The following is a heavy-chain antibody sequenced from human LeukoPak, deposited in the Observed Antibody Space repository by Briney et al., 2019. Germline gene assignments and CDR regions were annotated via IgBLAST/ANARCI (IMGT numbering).Heavy chain of an antibody. CDR1: GGSIGSSSYY. CDR2: IYYSGST. Sequence: KPSETLSLTCTVSGGSIGSSSYYWGWVRQPRGKGLEWIGSIYYSGSTYYNPSLKSRVTISVDTSKNQFSLKLNSVTAADTAVYYCARDYSGRDVGIDYWGRGTLVTVSS. V-gene: IGHV4-39*02. CDR3: ARDYSGRDVGIDY. J-gene: IGHJ4*02. D-gene: IGHD1-26*01.